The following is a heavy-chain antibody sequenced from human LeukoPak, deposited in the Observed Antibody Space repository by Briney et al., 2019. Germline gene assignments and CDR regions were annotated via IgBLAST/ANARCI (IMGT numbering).Heavy chain of an antibody. V-gene: IGHV1-69*06. D-gene: IGHD3-16*01. Sequence: SVKVSCKASGGTFTSYAISWVRQAPGQGLEWMGGIIPIFGTANYAQKYQGRVTITADKSTSTAYMELSSLRSEDTAVYYCARDRGGSHYYYYMDVWGKGTTVTVSS. CDR1: GGTFTSYA. CDR2: IIPIFGTA. CDR3: ARDRGGSHYYYYMDV. J-gene: IGHJ6*03.